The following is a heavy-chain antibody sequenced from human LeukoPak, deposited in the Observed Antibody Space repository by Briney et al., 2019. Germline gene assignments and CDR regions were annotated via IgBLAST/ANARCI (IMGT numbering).Heavy chain of an antibody. CDR1: GDSITNSNFY. CDR2: IFHSGST. V-gene: IGHV4-39*01. J-gene: IGHJ4*02. Sequence: SETLSLTCTVSGDSITNSNFYWGWIRQSPGKGLEWIGSIFHSGSTNYNPSLKSRVTISVDTSKNQFYLRVRSVTAAETALYYCAGRGIVTGYFNFWGRGTLVTVSS. CDR3: AGRGIVTGYFNF. D-gene: IGHD3-9*01.